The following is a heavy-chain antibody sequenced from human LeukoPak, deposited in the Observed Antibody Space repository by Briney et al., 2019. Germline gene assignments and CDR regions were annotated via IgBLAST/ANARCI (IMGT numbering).Heavy chain of an antibody. CDR2: IHPSGGNP. CDR3: ARDCSSTACQGPVLDF. V-gene: IGHV1-46*01. J-gene: IGHJ4*02. CDR1: GYTFTIHY. D-gene: IGHD6-13*01. Sequence: ASVTLSCTASGYTFTIHYVQWVRQAPGQGLEWMGVIHPSGGNPRSTENFQGRVSMTRDTATSTVYLELRSLTSQDTAVYYCARDCSSTACQGPVLDFWGQGTLVTVSS.